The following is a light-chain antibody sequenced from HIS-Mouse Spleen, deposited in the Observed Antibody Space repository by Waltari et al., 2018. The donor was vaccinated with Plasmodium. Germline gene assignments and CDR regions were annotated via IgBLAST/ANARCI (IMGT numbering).Light chain of an antibody. Sequence: DIQLTQSPSFLSASVGDKVTSTCRASQGISSYLAWYQQKPGKAPKLLIYAASTLQSGVPSRFSGSGSGTEFTLTISSLQPEDFATYYCQQLNSYAPITFGQGTRLEIK. CDR2: AAS. J-gene: IGKJ5*01. V-gene: IGKV1-9*01. CDR3: QQLNSYAPIT. CDR1: QGISSY.